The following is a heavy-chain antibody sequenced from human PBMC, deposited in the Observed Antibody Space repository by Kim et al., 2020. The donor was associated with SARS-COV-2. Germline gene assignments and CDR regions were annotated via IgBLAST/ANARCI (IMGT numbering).Heavy chain of an antibody. D-gene: IGHD6-19*01. CDR1: GFTFSSYA. V-gene: IGHV3-23*01. CDR2: ISGSGGST. CDR3: AREHSSGWPFTVTFDY. Sequence: GGSLRLSCAASGFTFSSYAMSWVRQAPGKGLEWVSAISGSGGSTYYADSVKGRFTISRDNSKNTLYLQMNSLRAEDTAVYYCAREHSSGWPFTVTFDYWGQGTLVTVSS. J-gene: IGHJ4*02.